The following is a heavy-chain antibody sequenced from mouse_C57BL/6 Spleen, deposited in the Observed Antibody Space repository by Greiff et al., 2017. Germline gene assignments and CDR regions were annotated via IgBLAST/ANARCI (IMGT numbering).Heavy chain of an antibody. D-gene: IGHD1-1*02. J-gene: IGHJ3*01. V-gene: IGHV1-53*01. CDR3: ARGWVYGEAY. CDR1: GYTFTSYW. CDR2: IIPSNGGT. Sequence: QVQLQPPGTELVKPGASVKLSCKASGYTFTSYWMHWVKQRPGQGLEWIGNIIPSNGGTYYHEKFKSKATLTVDKSSSTAYMQLSSLTSEDSAVDCCARGWVYGEAYWGQGTLVTVSA.